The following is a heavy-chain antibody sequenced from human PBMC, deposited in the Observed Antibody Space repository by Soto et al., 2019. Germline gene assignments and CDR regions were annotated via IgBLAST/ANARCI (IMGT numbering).Heavy chain of an antibody. D-gene: IGHD3-10*01. Sequence: QVPLVQSGAEVKKPGASVKVSCKASGYTFTSYTIHWVRQAPGQRLEWMGWINAGNGNTKYSQKFQGRVTITRDTSASTAYMELSSLRSEDTAVYYCARDHYYGSGSYNYFDYWGQGTLVTVSS. V-gene: IGHV1-3*01. CDR2: INAGNGNT. CDR3: ARDHYYGSGSYNYFDY. CDR1: GYTFTSYT. J-gene: IGHJ4*02.